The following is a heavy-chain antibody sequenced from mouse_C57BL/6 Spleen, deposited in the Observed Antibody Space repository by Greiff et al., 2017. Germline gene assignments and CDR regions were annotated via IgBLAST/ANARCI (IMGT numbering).Heavy chain of an antibody. V-gene: IGHV1-50*01. CDR2: IDPSDSYT. CDR3: ARGAVYYFDC. J-gene: IGHJ2*01. CDR1: GYTFTSYW. Sequence: QVQLQQSGAELVKPGASVKLSCKASGYTFTSYWMQWVKQRPGQGLEWIGEIDPSDSYTNYNQKFKGKATLTVDTSSSTASLQLSSLTSEDSAVYYCARGAVYYFDCWGQGTTLTVSS. D-gene: IGHD3-3*01.